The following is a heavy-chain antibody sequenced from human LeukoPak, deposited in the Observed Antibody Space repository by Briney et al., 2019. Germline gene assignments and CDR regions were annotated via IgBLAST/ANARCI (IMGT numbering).Heavy chain of an antibody. D-gene: IGHD3-3*01. J-gene: IGHJ5*02. CDR1: GFTFSDYY. CDR2: ISSIGSTI. CDR3: AKDRDYDFWSGIPWQFFDP. V-gene: IGHV3-11*01. Sequence: GGSLRLSCAASGFTFSDYYMSWIRQAPGKGLGWVSYISSIGSTIYYADSVKGRFTISRDNSKNTLYLQMNSLRAEDTAVYYCAKDRDYDFWSGIPWQFFDPWGQGTLVTVSS.